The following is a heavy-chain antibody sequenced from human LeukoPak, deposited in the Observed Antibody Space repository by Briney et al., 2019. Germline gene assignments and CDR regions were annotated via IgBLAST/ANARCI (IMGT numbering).Heavy chain of an antibody. V-gene: IGHV4-61*01. CDR1: GASFRSGSYY. J-gene: IGHJ4*02. Sequence: SETLSLTCTVSGASFRSGSYYWTWIRQPPGEGLEWIGDIYHTGSTNYNPSLNSRVTFSLDKSKNHFALKLTSVTVADTAIYYCASYDYVWGSLDFWGQGTLVPVSS. D-gene: IGHD3-16*01. CDR3: ASYDYVWGSLDF. CDR2: IYHTGST.